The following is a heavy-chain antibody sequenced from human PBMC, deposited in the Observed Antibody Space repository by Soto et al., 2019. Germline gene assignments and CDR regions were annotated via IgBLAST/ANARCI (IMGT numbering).Heavy chain of an antibody. CDR2: IYYSGST. D-gene: IGHD3-22*01. CDR3: ARLKGYYDSSGYYPDY. CDR1: GGSISSGGYY. J-gene: IGHJ4*02. V-gene: IGHV4-31*03. Sequence: SETLSLTCTVSGGSISSGGYYWSWISQHPGKGLEWIGYIYYSGSTYYNPSLKSRVTISVDTSKNQFSLKLSSVTAADTAVYYCARLKGYYDSSGYYPDYWGQGTLVTVSS.